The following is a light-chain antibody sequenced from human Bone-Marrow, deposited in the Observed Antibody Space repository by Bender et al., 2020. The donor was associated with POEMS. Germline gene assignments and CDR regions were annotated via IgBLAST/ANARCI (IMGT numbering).Light chain of an antibody. CDR3: SSYSGSTTRVV. CDR1: SRDVGNYNY. V-gene: IGLV2-14*01. Sequence: QSVLTQPPSVSGAPGQRVTIPCTGTSRDVGNYNYVSWYQQYPDKAPRLLISEVSHRPSGVSNRFSGSKSGNTASLTISGLQAEDEADYYCSSYSGSTTRVVFGGGTKLTVL. CDR2: EVS. J-gene: IGLJ2*01.